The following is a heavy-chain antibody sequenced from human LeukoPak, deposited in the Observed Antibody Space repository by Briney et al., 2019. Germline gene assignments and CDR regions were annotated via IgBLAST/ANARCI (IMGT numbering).Heavy chain of an antibody. CDR3: ARDQGYCGGDCYVELGY. CDR2: INIDGSST. J-gene: IGHJ4*02. CDR1: GFAFSSYW. Sequence: GGSLRLSCVASGFAFSSYWMHWVRQAPGKGLVWVSRINIDGSSTSYADSVKGRFTISRDNAKNTLYLQMNRLRAEDTAVYYCARDQGYCGGDCYVELGYWGQGMLVTVSS. V-gene: IGHV3-74*01. D-gene: IGHD2-21*02.